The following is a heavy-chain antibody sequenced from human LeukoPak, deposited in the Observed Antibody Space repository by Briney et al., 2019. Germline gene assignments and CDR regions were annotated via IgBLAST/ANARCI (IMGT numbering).Heavy chain of an antibody. Sequence: GGSLRLSCAASGFTFSTYAMHWVRQAPGKGLEWVAVISYDGRDRYQTDSVKGRFTVSGDNSRNTLSLQMDSLRPEDTAMYYCARDRAANSRTYYFDYWGQGTLVTVSS. CDR3: ARDRAANSRTYYFDY. J-gene: IGHJ4*02. CDR1: GFTFSTYA. D-gene: IGHD4/OR15-4a*01. CDR2: ISYDGRDR. V-gene: IGHV3-30*04.